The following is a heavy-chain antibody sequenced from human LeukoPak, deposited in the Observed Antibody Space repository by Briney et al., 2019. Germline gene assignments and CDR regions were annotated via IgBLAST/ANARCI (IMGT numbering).Heavy chain of an antibody. CDR1: GGSISSGDYY. Sequence: SETLSLTCTVAGGSISSGDYYWSWIRQPPGNGLEWIGYIYYSGSTYYNPSLKSRVTISVDTSKNQFSLKLSSVTAADTAVYYCARGPPRYCSSTSCYLNYWGQGTLVTVSS. V-gene: IGHV4-30-4*08. CDR3: ARGPPRYCSSTSCYLNY. CDR2: IYYSGST. D-gene: IGHD2-2*01. J-gene: IGHJ4*02.